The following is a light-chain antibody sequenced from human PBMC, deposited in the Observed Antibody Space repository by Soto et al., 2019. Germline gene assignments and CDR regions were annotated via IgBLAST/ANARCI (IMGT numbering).Light chain of an antibody. CDR1: SSNIGRSY. V-gene: IGLV1-47*01. Sequence: QSVLTQPPSASGTPGQRVTISCSGSSSNIGRSYVFWYKQLPGTAPRLLIYRNNQRPSGVPDRFAGSKSGTGASLAISGLRTDDEAVYYCAAWDDSLRGVVFGGGTKVTVL. CDR2: RNN. J-gene: IGLJ2*01. CDR3: AAWDDSLRGVV.